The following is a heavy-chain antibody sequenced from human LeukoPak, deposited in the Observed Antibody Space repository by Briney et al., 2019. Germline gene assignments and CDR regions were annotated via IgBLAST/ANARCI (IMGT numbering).Heavy chain of an antibody. CDR3: VRSTSPPQFDY. Sequence: PGGSLRLSCAASGFTFSNAWMNWVRQAPGKGLEWVSSMNSGSHYKEYAHSVKGRFIISRDNAKNSLYLQMNSLRAEDTAVYYCVRSTSPPQFDYWGQGILVSVSS. D-gene: IGHD2-2*01. CDR1: GFTFSNAW. V-gene: IGHV3-21*01. CDR2: MNSGSHYK. J-gene: IGHJ4*02.